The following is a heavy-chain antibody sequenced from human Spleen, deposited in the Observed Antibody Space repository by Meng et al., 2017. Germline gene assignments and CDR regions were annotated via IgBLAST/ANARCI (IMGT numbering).Heavy chain of an antibody. Sequence: SETLSLTCTVSGGSISSSSYYWGWIRQPPGKGLEWIGSIYYSGSTYYNPSLKSRVTISVDTSKNQFSLKLSSVTAADTAVYYCARGITMVRGVTDYWGQGTLGT. CDR3: ARGITMVRGVTDY. V-gene: IGHV4-39*07. J-gene: IGHJ4*02. D-gene: IGHD3-10*01. CDR1: GGSISSSSYY. CDR2: IYYSGST.